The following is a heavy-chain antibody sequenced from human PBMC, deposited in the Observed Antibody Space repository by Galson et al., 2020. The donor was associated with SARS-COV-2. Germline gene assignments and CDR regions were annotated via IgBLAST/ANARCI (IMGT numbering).Heavy chain of an antibody. Sequence: GGSLRLSCAASGFTFSSYDMNWVRQATGKGLEWVSAIGTAGDTYYPGSVTGRFTISSENAKNSLYLQMNSLRAGDTAVYYCARGRHKGYCSSTSCHYFYYMDVWGKGTTVPVSS. CDR2: IGTAGDT. CDR3: ARGRHKGYCSSTSCHYFYYMDV. V-gene: IGHV3-13*01. CDR1: GFTFSSYD. D-gene: IGHD2-2*01. J-gene: IGHJ6*03.